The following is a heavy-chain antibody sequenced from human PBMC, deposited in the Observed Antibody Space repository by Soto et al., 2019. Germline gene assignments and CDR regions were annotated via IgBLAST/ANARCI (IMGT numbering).Heavy chain of an antibody. CDR3: ARDYADISVARIPLLAH. J-gene: IGHJ4*01. CDR2: INAGTGDT. CDR1: GFTFTEYA. D-gene: IGHD6-19*01. Sequence: QVQLVQSGAEVRKSGASVNVSCKASGFTFTEYAMHWVRQATGQRLEWMGWINAGTGDTRYSQTLQGRVTITRDTSVSTVYMDLSSLRSEDTAVYYCARDYADISVARIPLLAHWGQGSLVTVSS. V-gene: IGHV1-3*01.